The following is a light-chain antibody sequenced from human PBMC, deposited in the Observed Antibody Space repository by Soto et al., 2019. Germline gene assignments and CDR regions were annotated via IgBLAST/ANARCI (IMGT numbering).Light chain of an antibody. J-gene: IGKJ5*01. Sequence: EIVLTQSPVTLSLSPGERATLSCRASQSVSTYLAWYQVKPGQAPRLLIYDASSRASGVPARFRGSGSGTDFTLSISSLEPEDFALYYCQQRNSWPPITFGQGTRLEIK. CDR1: QSVSTY. CDR3: QQRNSWPPIT. V-gene: IGKV3-11*01. CDR2: DAS.